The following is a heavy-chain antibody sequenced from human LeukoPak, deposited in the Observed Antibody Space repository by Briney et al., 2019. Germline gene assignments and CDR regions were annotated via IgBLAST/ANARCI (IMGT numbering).Heavy chain of an antibody. Sequence: SETLSLTCTVSGXSINNNFWTRIRQPPGKGLEWIGHIYSTGSANYNPSLKSRVLISGDTSKNQISLKLTSVTAADTAVYFCARHRDYYDTWGHGTLVTVSS. CDR2: IYSTGSA. V-gene: IGHV4-59*08. D-gene: IGHD3-22*01. CDR3: ARHRDYYDT. J-gene: IGHJ4*01. CDR1: GXSINNNF.